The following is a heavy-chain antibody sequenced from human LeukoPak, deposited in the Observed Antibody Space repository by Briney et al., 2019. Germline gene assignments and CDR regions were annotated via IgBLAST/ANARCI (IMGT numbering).Heavy chain of an antibody. CDR1: GYSFTTYW. D-gene: IGHD6-19*01. J-gene: IGHJ4*02. V-gene: IGHV5-51*01. CDR3: GRLRGWPNYFDY. CDR2: IYPGDSDT. Sequence: GESLKISCKGSGYSFTTYWIGWVRQMPGKGLEWMGMIYPGDSDTRYSPSFQGQATISVDKSISTAYLQWSSLKASDTAMYYCGRLRGWPNYFDYWGQGTLVTVSS.